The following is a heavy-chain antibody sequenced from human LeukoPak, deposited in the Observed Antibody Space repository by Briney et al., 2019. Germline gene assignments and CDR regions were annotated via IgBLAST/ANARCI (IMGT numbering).Heavy chain of an antibody. J-gene: IGHJ4*02. CDR2: INPNSGAT. V-gene: IGHV1-2*02. CDR1: GYTFTVYY. CDR3: AKDRIRQLLWFGELWGGFDY. D-gene: IGHD3-10*01. Sequence: ASVKVSCKASGYTFTVYYIHWVRQAPGQGLEWMGWINPNSGATNYAQKFQGRVTMTRDTSINTAYMELSRLRSDDTAVYYCAKDRIRQLLWFGELWGGFDYWGQGTLVTVSS.